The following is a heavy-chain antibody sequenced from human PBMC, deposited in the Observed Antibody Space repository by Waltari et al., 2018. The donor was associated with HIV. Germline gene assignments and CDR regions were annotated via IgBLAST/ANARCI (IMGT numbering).Heavy chain of an antibody. Sequence: EVQLVESGGGLVQPGRSLRLSCAASGFTFVVYATHWVRQAPGKGLEWVSGISWNSGRIGDADSVKGRFTISRDNAKNSLYLQMNSLRFEDTALYYCAKAISRIGVTEYYFDYWGQGTLVTVSS. V-gene: IGHV3-9*01. CDR2: ISWNSGRI. J-gene: IGHJ4*02. CDR3: AKAISRIGVTEYYFDY. CDR1: GFTFVVYA. D-gene: IGHD6-19*01.